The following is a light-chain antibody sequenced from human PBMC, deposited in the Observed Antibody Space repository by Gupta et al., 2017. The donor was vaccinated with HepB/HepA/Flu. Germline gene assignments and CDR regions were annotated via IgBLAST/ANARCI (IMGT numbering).Light chain of an antibody. V-gene: IGKV1-39*01. CDR3: QQASSSPPA. Sequence: DVQLTQSPSSLSASVGDTVTITCRASEKIKSYVNWYQHKPGQAPKFLIYAASRLISWVPSRFSGSQSGTEFTLTITGLQPEDFATYYCQQASSSPPAFGQGTKVEI. J-gene: IGKJ1*01. CDR1: EKIKSY. CDR2: AAS.